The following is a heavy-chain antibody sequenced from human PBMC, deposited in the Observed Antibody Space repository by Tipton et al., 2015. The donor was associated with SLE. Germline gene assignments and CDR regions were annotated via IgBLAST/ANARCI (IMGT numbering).Heavy chain of an antibody. CDR1: GDSISSNNYY. Sequence: LRLSCTVSGDSISSNNYYWDWIRQPPGKGLEWIGNIYYSGSTHYNPSLRSRVTISVDTSKNQFSLKLSSVTAADTAVYYCARDFRAAGNGFDPWGQGTLVTVSS. CDR3: ARDFRAAGNGFDP. D-gene: IGHD6-13*01. CDR2: IYYSGST. V-gene: IGHV4-39*07. J-gene: IGHJ5*02.